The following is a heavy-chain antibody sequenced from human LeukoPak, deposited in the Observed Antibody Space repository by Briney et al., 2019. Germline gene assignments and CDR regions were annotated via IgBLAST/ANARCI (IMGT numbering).Heavy chain of an antibody. V-gene: IGHV3-7*01. J-gene: IGHJ6*02. CDR2: IKQDGSEK. CDR1: GFTFSSYW. D-gene: IGHD1-26*01. Sequence: GGPLRLSCAASGFTFSSYWMSWVRQAPGKGLEWVANIKQDGSEKYYVDSVKGRFTISRDNAKNSLYLQMNSLRAEDTAVYYCARMESWELPVSATKYYYGMDVWGQGTTVTVSS. CDR3: ARMESWELPVSATKYYYGMDV.